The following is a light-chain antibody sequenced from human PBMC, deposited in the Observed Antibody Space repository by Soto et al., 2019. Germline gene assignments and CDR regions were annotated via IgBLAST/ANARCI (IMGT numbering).Light chain of an antibody. CDR3: QQYNNWPWP. CDR2: GAS. J-gene: IGKJ1*01. Sequence: EIVMTQSSATLSVSPGERATLSCRASQSVSSNLAWYQQKPGQAPRLLIYGASTRATGIPARFSGSGSGTEFTLTISSLQSEDFAVYYCQQYNNWPWPFGQGTKVDIK. V-gene: IGKV3-15*01. CDR1: QSVSSN.